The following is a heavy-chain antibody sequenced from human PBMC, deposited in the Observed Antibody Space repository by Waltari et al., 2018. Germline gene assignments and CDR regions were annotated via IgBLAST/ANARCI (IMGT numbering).Heavy chain of an antibody. Sequence: QVQLVQSGAEVKKPGASVKVSCKASGYTFTSYYMHWVRQAPGQGLEWMGIINPSGGSTSYAQKFQGRVTMTRDTSTSTVYMELSSLRSEDTAVYYCARDHAYHYYRSEHSGDDALDVWGQGAMVTVSS. CDR2: INPSGGST. CDR1: GYTFTSYY. V-gene: IGHV1-46*01. CDR3: ARDHAYHYYRSEHSGDDALDV. J-gene: IGHJ3*01. D-gene: IGHD3-16*01.